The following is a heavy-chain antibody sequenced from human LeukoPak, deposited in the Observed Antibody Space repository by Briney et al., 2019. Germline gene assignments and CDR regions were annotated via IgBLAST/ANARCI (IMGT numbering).Heavy chain of an antibody. V-gene: IGHV5-51*01. D-gene: IGHD2-8*01. CDR2: IYPGDSDT. J-gene: IGHJ4*02. Sequence: GEPLQISCKGSGYSFTSYWIGWVRQMPGKGLEWMGIIYPGDSDTRYSPSFQGQVTISADKSISTAYLQWSSLKASDTAMYYCARQGGREWSEYYFDYWGQGTLVTVSS. CDR3: ARQGGREWSEYYFDY. CDR1: GYSFTSYW.